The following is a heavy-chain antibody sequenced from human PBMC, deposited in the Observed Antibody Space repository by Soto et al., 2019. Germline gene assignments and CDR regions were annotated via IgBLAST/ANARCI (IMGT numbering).Heavy chain of an antibody. D-gene: IGHD6-19*01. Sequence: SETLSLTCTISGGSISSYYWSWIRQPPGKGLEWIGYIYYSGSTNYNPSLKSRVTISVDTSKNQFSLKLSSVTAADTAVYYCARLSSGIDAFDIWGQGTMVTVSS. CDR2: IYYSGST. J-gene: IGHJ3*02. V-gene: IGHV4-59*01. CDR3: ARLSSGIDAFDI. CDR1: GGSISSYY.